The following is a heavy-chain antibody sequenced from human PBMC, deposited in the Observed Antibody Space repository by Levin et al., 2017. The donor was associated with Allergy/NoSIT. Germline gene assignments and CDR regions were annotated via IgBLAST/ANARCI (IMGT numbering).Heavy chain of an antibody. CDR3: TTAPGDI. V-gene: IGHV3-73*01. CDR1: GFTFSGSA. Sequence: KVSCAASGFTFSGSAMHWVRQASGKGLEWVGRIRSKANSYATAYAASVKGRFTISRDDSKNTAYLQMNSLKTEDTAVYYCTTAPGDIWGQGTMVTVSS. CDR2: IRSKANSYAT. J-gene: IGHJ3*02. D-gene: IGHD3-10*01.